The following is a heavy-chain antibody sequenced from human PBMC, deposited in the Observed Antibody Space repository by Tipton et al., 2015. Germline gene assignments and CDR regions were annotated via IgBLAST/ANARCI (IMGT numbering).Heavy chain of an antibody. CDR1: GFTLSTYA. J-gene: IGHJ1*01. V-gene: IGHV3-30*01. Sequence: SLRLSCAASGFTLSTYAMHWVRQAPGKGLEWVALISYDGSDKYYADSVKGRFTISRDSSENTLYLQMNSLRAEDTAVYYCAKDSGRLAEHFHHWGQGTLVTVSS. CDR2: ISYDGSDK. D-gene: IGHD1-26*01. CDR3: AKDSGRLAEHFHH.